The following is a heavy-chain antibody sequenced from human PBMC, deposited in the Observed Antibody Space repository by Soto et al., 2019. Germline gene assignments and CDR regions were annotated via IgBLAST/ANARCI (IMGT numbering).Heavy chain of an antibody. Sequence: SVKVSCKASGGTFSSYAISWVRQAPGQGLELMGGIIPIFGTANYAQKFQGRVTITADESTSTAYMELSSLRSEDTAVYYCATNAGYSANYYYYGMDAWGQGTTVTVYS. J-gene: IGHJ6*02. D-gene: IGHD1-26*01. CDR2: IIPIFGTA. V-gene: IGHV1-69*13. CDR3: ATNAGYSANYYYYGMDA. CDR1: GGTFSSYA.